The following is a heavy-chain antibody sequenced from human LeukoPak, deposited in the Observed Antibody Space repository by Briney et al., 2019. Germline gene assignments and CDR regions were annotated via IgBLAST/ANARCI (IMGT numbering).Heavy chain of an antibody. J-gene: IGHJ4*02. CDR2: IYYSGST. D-gene: IGHD3-10*01. Sequence: SETLSLTCTVSGGSIGSYYWSWIRQPPGKGLEWIGYIYYSGSTNYNPSLKSRVTISVDTSKNQFSLKLSSVTAADTAVYYCARQSGQSKNFDYWGQGTLVTVSS. V-gene: IGHV4-59*01. CDR1: GGSIGSYY. CDR3: ARQSGQSKNFDY.